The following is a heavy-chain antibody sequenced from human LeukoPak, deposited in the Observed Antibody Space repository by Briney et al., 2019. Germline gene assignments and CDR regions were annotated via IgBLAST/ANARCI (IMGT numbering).Heavy chain of an antibody. CDR2: ISYDGSNK. J-gene: IGHJ6*02. V-gene: IGHV3-30*18. CDR1: GFTFSSYG. CDR3: AKDLLGYCSSTSCSRYYGMDV. D-gene: IGHD2-2*01. Sequence: PGGSLRLSCAASGFTFSSYGMHWVCQAPGKGLEWVAVISYDGSNKYYADSVKGRFTVSRDNSKNTLYLQMNSLRAEDTAVYYCAKDLLGYCSSTSCSRYYGMDVWGQGTLVTVSS.